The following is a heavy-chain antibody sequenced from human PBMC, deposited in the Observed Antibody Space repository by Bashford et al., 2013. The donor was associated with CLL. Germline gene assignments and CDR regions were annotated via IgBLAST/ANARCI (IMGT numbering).Heavy chain of an antibody. Sequence: ASVKVSCKASGYTFTVYYIHWVRQAPGQGLEWLGWIHPNTGATNYAQRFQGRLTVTSDSSITTAHMELNRLNSDDTAVYYCARGPLYCGVDCYSNWFDPWGQGTLVTVSS. CDR1: GYTFTVYY. J-gene: IGHJ5*02. D-gene: IGHD2-21*01. V-gene: IGHV1-2*02. CDR2: IHPNTGAT. CDR3: ARGPLYCGVDCYSNWFDP.